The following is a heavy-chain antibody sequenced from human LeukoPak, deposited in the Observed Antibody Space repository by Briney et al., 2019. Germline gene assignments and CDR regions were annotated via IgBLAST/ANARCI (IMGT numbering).Heavy chain of an antibody. CDR3: ARVGYYYDSSGYLYYFDY. CDR1: GFTFSNAW. Sequence: GGSLRLSCAASGFTFSNAWMSWVRQAPGKGLEWVSVIYSGGSTYYADPVKGRFTISRDNSKNTLYLQMNSLRAEDTAVYYCARVGYYYDSSGYLYYFDYWGQGTLVTVSS. D-gene: IGHD3-22*01. CDR2: IYSGGST. J-gene: IGHJ4*02. V-gene: IGHV3-66*01.